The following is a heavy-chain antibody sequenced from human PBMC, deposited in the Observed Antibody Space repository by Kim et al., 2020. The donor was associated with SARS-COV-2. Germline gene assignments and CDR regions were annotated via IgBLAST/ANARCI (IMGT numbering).Heavy chain of an antibody. D-gene: IGHD6-19*01. CDR3: ARGSSSGWY. CDR2: GST. Sequence: GSTNYNPPLQSRVTISVDTSKNQFSLKLSSVTAADTAVYYCARGSSSGWYWGQGTLVTVSS. J-gene: IGHJ4*02. V-gene: IGHV4-34*01.